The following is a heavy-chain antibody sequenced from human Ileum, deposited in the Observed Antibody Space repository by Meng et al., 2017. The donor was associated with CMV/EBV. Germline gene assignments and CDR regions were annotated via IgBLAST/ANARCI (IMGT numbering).Heavy chain of an antibody. D-gene: IGHD2-2*01. Sequence: GGSLRLSCAGTGFTFNSYEMNWVRQVPGKGLEWVSHISSTGATTYYADSVKGRFTISRDNSKNTLFLQMDSLRAEGTAVYYCAGESGVPNGMDVWGHGTTVTVSS. CDR2: ISSTGATT. V-gene: IGHV3-48*03. CDR3: AGESGVPNGMDV. J-gene: IGHJ6*02. CDR1: GFTFNSYE.